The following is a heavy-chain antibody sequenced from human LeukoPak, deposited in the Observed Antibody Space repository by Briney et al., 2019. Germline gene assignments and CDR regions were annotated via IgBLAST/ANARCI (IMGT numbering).Heavy chain of an antibody. CDR2: ISGSGGST. J-gene: IGHJ4*02. Sequence: PGGSLRLSCAASGFTFSSYAMSWVRQAPGKGLEWVSAISGSGGSTYYADSVKGRFTISRDNSKNTLYLQMNSLRAEDTAVYYCAKKAYCSGGVCYAPDYWGQGTLVTVSS. D-gene: IGHD2-8*02. V-gene: IGHV3-23*01. CDR3: AKKAYCSGGVCYAPDY. CDR1: GFTFSSYA.